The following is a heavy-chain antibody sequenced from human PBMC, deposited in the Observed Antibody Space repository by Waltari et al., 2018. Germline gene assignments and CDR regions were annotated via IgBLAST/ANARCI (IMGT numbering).Heavy chain of an antibody. V-gene: IGHV4-39*07. J-gene: IGHJ4*02. CDR3: ASPPPTGESSFDF. D-gene: IGHD3-16*01. Sequence: QLQLQESGPGLVKPSETLSLTCTVSGASVANDHYFWGWIRQTPGKGLEWIVTMYYTGTTYYNPYLQNRVSISLDTSKTQFSLKLNSVTAADTAVYYCASPPPTGESSFDFWGPGTLVTVSS. CDR2: MYYTGTT. CDR1: GASVANDHYF.